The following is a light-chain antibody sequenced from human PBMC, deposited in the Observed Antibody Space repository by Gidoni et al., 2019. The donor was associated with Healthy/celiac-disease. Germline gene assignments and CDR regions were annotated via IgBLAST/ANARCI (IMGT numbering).Light chain of an antibody. V-gene: IGKV1-39*01. J-gene: IGKJ2*01. CDR2: AAS. CDR3: QQSYSTPPYT. CDR1: QSISSY. Sequence: DLQMTQPPPSLSASGGDRVTITCRASQSISSYLNWYQQKPGKAPKLLIYAASSLQSGVPSRFSGSGSGTDFTLTISSLQPEDFAIYYCQQSYSTPPYTFXQXTKLEIK.